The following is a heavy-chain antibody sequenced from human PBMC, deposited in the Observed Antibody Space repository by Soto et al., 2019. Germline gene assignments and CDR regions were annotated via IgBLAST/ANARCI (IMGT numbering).Heavy chain of an antibody. CDR2: IYYTGST. J-gene: IGHJ4*02. CDR3: AHPTDKIDY. D-gene: IGHD3-9*01. V-gene: IGHV4-59*11. Sequence: SETLSLTCTVSGGSINNHYWSWIRQPPEKGLEWIGYIYYTGSTNYNPSLKSRVTMSVDTSKNQFSLKLASLTAADTAIYYCAHPTDKIDYWGQGTLVTVSS. CDR1: GGSINNHY.